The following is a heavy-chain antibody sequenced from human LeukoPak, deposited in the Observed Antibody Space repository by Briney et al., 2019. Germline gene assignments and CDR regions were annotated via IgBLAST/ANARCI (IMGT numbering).Heavy chain of an antibody. Sequence: PGGSLRLSCAASGFTFSSYAMSWVRQAPGKGLEWVSAISGRGDRTYYADSVKGRFTISRDNSENTLYLQMNSLRVEDTAVYYCAKEQSSSGFFDYWGQGTLVTVSS. J-gene: IGHJ4*02. CDR3: AKEQSSSGFFDY. D-gene: IGHD6-6*01. CDR1: GFTFSSYA. CDR2: ISGRGDRT. V-gene: IGHV3-23*01.